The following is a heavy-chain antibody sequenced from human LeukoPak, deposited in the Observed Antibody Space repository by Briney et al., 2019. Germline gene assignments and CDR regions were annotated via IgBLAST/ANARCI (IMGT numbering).Heavy chain of an antibody. Sequence: PGGSLRLSCAGSGFIFSSFGMHWIRQAPGKGLEWVAVISYDGSKTYYADSVKGRFTTSRDNSQNTLYLQMHSLRAEDTATYYCAILTGYYFQWLDGFDIWGHGTLVTVSS. CDR2: ISYDGSKT. CDR1: GFIFSSFG. V-gene: IGHV3-30*03. CDR3: AILTGYYFQWLDGFDI. J-gene: IGHJ3*02. D-gene: IGHD3-9*01.